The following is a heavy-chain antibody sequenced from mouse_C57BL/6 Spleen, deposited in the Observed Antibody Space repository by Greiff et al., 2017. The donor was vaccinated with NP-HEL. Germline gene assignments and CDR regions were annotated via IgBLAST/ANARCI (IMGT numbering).Heavy chain of an antibody. D-gene: IGHD2-4*01. J-gene: IGHJ3*01. CDR2: ISSGGGNN. CDR3: TRAPSFYYDCGPFAY. CDR1: GFTFSSYA. Sequence: EVKLVESGEGLVKPGGSLKLSCAASGFTFSSYAMSWVRQTPEKRLEWVGYISSGGGNNYYAANVKGRFNISRDNARNTLYLQMRRLKSEDTAMYSCTRAPSFYYDCGPFAYWGQGTLVTVSA. V-gene: IGHV5-9-1*02.